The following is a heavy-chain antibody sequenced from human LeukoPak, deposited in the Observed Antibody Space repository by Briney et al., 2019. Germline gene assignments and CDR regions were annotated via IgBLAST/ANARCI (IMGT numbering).Heavy chain of an antibody. D-gene: IGHD3-16*01. J-gene: IGHJ6*03. Sequence: SETLSLTCTVSGGSFSSYYWSWIRQPPGRGLEWIVYIYYSGSTNYNPSSQSRVTISVDTSKNQFSLKMSSVTAADTAVYYCARSPGGYSYYYYMDVWGKGTTVTVSS. CDR3: ARSPGGYSYYYYMDV. V-gene: IGHV4-59*01. CDR2: IYYSGST. CDR1: GGSFSSYY.